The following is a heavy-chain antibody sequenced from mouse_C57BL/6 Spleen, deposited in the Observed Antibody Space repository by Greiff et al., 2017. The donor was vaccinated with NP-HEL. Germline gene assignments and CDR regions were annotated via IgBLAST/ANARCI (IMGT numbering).Heavy chain of an antibody. CDR2: ISDGGSYT. Sequence: DVHLVESGGGLVKPGGSLKLSCAASGFTFSSYAMSWVRQTPEKRLEWVATISDGGSYTYYPDNVKGRFTISRDNAKNNLYLQMSHLKSEDTAMYYCAREPSLGSSPFDYWGQGTTLTVSS. D-gene: IGHD1-1*01. CDR1: GFTFSSYA. V-gene: IGHV5-4*01. J-gene: IGHJ2*01. CDR3: AREPSLGSSPFDY.